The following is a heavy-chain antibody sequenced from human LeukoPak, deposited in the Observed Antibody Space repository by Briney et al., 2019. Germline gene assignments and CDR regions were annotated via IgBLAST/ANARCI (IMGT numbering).Heavy chain of an antibody. J-gene: IGHJ4*02. D-gene: IGHD6-25*01. CDR1: GGSVSSTNW. CDR3: AREGGFYRPLDY. Sequence: SETLSLTCTVSGGSVSSTNWWTWIRQPPGKGLEWIGEVHLDGRTNFNPSLKSRLTMSVDLSENHVSLKLTSVTAADTAVYYCAREGGFYRPLDYSGQGTLVTVSS. CDR2: VHLDGRT. V-gene: IGHV4-4*02.